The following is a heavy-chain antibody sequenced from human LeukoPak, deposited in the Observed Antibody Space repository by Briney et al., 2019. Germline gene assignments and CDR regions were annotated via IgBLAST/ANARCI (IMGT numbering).Heavy chain of an antibody. V-gene: IGHV3-48*03. J-gene: IGHJ4*02. D-gene: IGHD3-16*01. CDR1: GFSFSSYE. Sequence: PGGSLRLSCVASGFSFSSYEINWVRQAPGKGLEWVSYISSSGSTIYYADSVKARFTISRDNSKNTLYLQMNSLRLEDTAVYYCATDGAHKSLDQWGQGTLVTVSS. CDR2: ISSSGSTI. CDR3: ATDGAHKSLDQ.